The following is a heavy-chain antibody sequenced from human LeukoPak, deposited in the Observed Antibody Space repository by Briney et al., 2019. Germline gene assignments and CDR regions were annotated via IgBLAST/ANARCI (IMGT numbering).Heavy chain of an antibody. D-gene: IGHD4-17*01. J-gene: IGHJ4*02. V-gene: IGHV3-7*01. CDR3: ARDAGFHDYGDFFFDY. Sequence: GGSLRLSCAASGFTLSSYWMSWVRQAPGKGLEWVANIKQDGSDKYYVDSVKGRFTISRDNAKTSLYLQMNSLRVEDTAVYYCARDAGFHDYGDFFFDYWGQGTLVTVSS. CDR2: IKQDGSDK. CDR1: GFTLSSYW.